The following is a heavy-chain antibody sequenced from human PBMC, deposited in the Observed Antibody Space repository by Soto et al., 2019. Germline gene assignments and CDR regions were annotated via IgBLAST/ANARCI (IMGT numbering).Heavy chain of an antibody. CDR3: ARGVVDTDVLPADY. D-gene: IGHD5-18*01. J-gene: IGHJ4*02. CDR2: ISYSGRT. Sequence: QVQLQESGPGLVKPSQTLSLTCTVSGGSIRSGGYYWSWIRQHPGKGLEWIGYISYSGRTNYNPSLKSRVTISVDTSKNQFSLKLSSVTAADTAVYFCARGVVDTDVLPADYWGQGTLVTVSS. CDR1: GGSIRSGGYY. V-gene: IGHV4-31*03.